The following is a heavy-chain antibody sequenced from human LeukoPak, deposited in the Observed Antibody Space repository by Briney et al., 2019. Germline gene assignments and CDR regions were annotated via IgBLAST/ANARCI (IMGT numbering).Heavy chain of an antibody. V-gene: IGHV3-23*01. Sequence: QPGGSLRLSCAASGFTFSTYAMSWVRQAPGKGLEWVSAMSVSGGSTYYADSVKGRFTISRDNSKNTLYLQMNSLRAEDTALYYCAKDLGTPTVVTPAADYWGQGTLVTVSS. J-gene: IGHJ4*02. CDR3: AKDLGTPTVVTPAADY. CDR2: MSVSGGST. D-gene: IGHD4-23*01. CDR1: GFTFSTYA.